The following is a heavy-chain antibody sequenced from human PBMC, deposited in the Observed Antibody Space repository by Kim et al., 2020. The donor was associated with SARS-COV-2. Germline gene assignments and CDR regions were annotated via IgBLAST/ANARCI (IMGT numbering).Heavy chain of an antibody. D-gene: IGHD6-13*01. CDR1: GFTFSSYW. Sequence: GGSLRLSCAASGFTFSSYWMHWVRQAPGKGLVWVSRINSDGSSTSYADSVKGRFTISRDNAKNTLYLQMNSLRAEDTAVYYCAIFGIAAAATRDWFDPWGQGTLITVSS. J-gene: IGHJ5*02. CDR2: INSDGSST. V-gene: IGHV3-74*01. CDR3: AIFGIAAAATRDWFDP.